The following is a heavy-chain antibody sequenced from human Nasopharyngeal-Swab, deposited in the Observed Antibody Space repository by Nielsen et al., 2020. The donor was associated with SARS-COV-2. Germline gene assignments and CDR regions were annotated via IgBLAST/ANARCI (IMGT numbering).Heavy chain of an antibody. CDR3: TTDPQQWLVEYYYYMDV. CDR2: IKSKTDGGTT. V-gene: IGHV3-15*01. CDR1: GFTFSNAW. D-gene: IGHD6-19*01. Sequence: GSSLKISCAASGFTFSNAWMSWVRQAPGKGLEWVGRIKSKTDGGTTGYAAPVKGRFTISRDDSKNTLYLQMNSLKTEDTAVYYCTTDPQQWLVEYYYYMDVWGKGTTVTVSS. J-gene: IGHJ6*03.